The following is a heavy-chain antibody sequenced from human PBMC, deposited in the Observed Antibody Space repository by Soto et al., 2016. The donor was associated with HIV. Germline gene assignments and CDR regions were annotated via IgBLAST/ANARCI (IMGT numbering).Heavy chain of an antibody. J-gene: IGHJ6*02. V-gene: IGHV3-7*02. Sequence: EVQLVESGGGLVQPGGSLRLSCTASGFKFSSYWMSWVRQAPGKGLEWVANIKQDESEKYYVDSVKGRFTISRDNAKNSVYLQMNSLRAEDTAVYYCARLYQVLYYGLDVWGQGTTVTVSS. CDR1: GFKFSSYW. CDR2: IKQDESEK. D-gene: IGHD2-2*01. CDR3: ARLYQVLYYGLDV.